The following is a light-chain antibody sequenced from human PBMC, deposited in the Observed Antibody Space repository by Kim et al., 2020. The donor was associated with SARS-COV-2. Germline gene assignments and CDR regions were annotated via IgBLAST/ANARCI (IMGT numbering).Light chain of an antibody. J-gene: IGLJ2*01. CDR2: EDD. CDR3: QSYNRGNVI. V-gene: IGLV6-57*04. Sequence: NFMLTQPHSVSESPGKTVTISCTRSSGSIDDNYVQWYQQRPGGVPTTVIYEDDQRPSGVSDRFSGSIDNSSNSASLTISGLRTEDEADCYCQSYNRGNVIFGGGAQLTVL. CDR1: SGSIDDNY.